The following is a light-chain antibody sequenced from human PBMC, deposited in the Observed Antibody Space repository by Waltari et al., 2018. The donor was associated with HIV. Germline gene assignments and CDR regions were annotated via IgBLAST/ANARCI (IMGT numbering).Light chain of an antibody. CDR1: QSISSW. V-gene: IGKV1-5*03. J-gene: IGKJ1*01. Sequence: DIQMTQSPSTLSASVGDRVNITCRASQSISSWLAWYQQKPGKAPKVLIYKASSLESGVPSRFSGSGSGTEFTLTISSLQSDDFATYYCQQYDSYSWTFGQGTKVEIK. CDR2: KAS. CDR3: QQYDSYSWT.